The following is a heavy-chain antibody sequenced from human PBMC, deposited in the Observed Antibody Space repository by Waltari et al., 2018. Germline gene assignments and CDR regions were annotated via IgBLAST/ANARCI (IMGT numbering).Heavy chain of an antibody. V-gene: IGHV3-23*01. D-gene: IGHD6-6*01. Sequence: EVQLLESGGGLVQPGGSLRLSCAASGFTFSSYAMSWVRQAPGKGLEWVSAISGSGGSTYYADSVKGRFTISRDNSKNTLFLQMNSLRAEDTAVYYCAKDQQRSSASFDYWGQGTLVTVSS. J-gene: IGHJ4*02. CDR1: GFTFSSYA. CDR3: AKDQQRSSASFDY. CDR2: ISGSGGST.